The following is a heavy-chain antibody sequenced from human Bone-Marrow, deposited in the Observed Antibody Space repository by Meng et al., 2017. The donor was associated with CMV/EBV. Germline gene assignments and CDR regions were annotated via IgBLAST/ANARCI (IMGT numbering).Heavy chain of an antibody. CDR1: GFTFSYYW. Sequence: GGSLRLSCAASGFTFSYYWMSWVRQAPGKGLEWVANIKHDGSERYYVDSVKGRFTISRDNAKNPLYLQMNSLRAEDTAAYFCARGDYWAAAGTRSDYWGQGSLVTVSS. CDR3: ARGDYWAAAGTRSDY. CDR2: IKHDGSER. J-gene: IGHJ4*02. D-gene: IGHD6-13*01. V-gene: IGHV3-7*01.